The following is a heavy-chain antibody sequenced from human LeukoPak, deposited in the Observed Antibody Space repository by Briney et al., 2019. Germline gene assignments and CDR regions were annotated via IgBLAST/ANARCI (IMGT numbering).Heavy chain of an antibody. Sequence: RPGGSLRLSCAAPGFTFSSYGMHWVRQAPGKRLEWVAFIRYDGSNKYYADSVKGRFTISRDNSKNTLYLQMNSLRAEDTAVYYCAKDLDYFGSGSYYGPDYWGQGTLVTVSS. CDR3: AKDLDYFGSGSYYGPDY. CDR2: IRYDGSNK. V-gene: IGHV3-30*02. CDR1: GFTFSSYG. J-gene: IGHJ4*02. D-gene: IGHD3-10*01.